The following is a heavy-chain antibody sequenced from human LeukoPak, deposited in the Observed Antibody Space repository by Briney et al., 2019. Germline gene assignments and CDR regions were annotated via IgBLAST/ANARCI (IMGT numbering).Heavy chain of an antibody. J-gene: IGHJ4*02. V-gene: IGHV1-69*13. CDR2: IIPIFGTA. D-gene: IGHD3-22*01. CDR1: GGTFSSYA. CDR3: ARTAYDSSGYYYGRTEYYFDY. Sequence: ASVKVSCKASGGTFSSYAISWVRRAPGQGLEWMGGIIPIFGTANYAQKFQGRVTITADESTSTAYMELSSLRSEDTAVYYCARTAYDSSGYYYGRTEYYFDYWGQGTLVTVSS.